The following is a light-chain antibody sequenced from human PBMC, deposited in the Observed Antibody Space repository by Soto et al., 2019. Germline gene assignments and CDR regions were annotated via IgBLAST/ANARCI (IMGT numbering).Light chain of an antibody. CDR1: QSISNNY. CDR2: GAS. V-gene: IGKV3D-20*02. Sequence: IVLSQSPGTLSLSPGERATLSCRASQSISNNYLAWYQQTPGQAPRLLIYGASSRATGIPARFSGSGSGTDFTLTISSLEPEDFAVYYCQQRSNWPPISFGQGTRLEIK. J-gene: IGKJ5*01. CDR3: QQRSNWPPIS.